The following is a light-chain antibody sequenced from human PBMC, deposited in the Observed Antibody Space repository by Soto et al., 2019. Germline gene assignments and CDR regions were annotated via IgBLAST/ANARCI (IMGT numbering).Light chain of an antibody. CDR1: SSNIGSNY. V-gene: IGLV1-47*01. Sequence: QSVLTQPPSASGTPGQRVTISCSGSSSNIGSNYVYWYQQLPGTAPKLLIYRNNQRPSGVPDRFSGSKSGTSASLAISGLRCEDEADYYCAAGDDSLSGHVVFGGGTKLTVL. CDR3: AAGDDSLSGHVV. J-gene: IGLJ2*01. CDR2: RNN.